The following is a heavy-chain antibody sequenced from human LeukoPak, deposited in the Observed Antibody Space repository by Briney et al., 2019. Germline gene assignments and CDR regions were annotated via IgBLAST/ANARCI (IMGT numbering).Heavy chain of an antibody. CDR1: GFTFSSYW. D-gene: IGHD6-13*01. Sequence: GGSLRLSCAASGFTFSSYWMHWVRRAPGKGLVWFSRINSDGSSTSYADSVKGRFTISRDNAKNTLYLQMNSLRAEDTAVYYCARVGIAAAGSYWGQGTLVTVSS. CDR3: ARVGIAAAGSY. V-gene: IGHV3-74*01. CDR2: INSDGSST. J-gene: IGHJ4*02.